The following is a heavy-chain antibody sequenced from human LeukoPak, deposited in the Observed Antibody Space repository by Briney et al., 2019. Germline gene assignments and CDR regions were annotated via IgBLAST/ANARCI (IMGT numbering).Heavy chain of an antibody. V-gene: IGHV1-46*01. CDR3: ARARITTSWAYYYGMDV. J-gene: IGHJ6*02. CDR2: INHSGGST. CDR1: GYTFTSYY. Sequence: GASVKVSCKASGYTFTSYYMHWVRQAPGQGLEWMGIINHSGGSTSYAQKFQGRVTMTRDTSTSTVYMELSSLRSEDTAVYYCARARITTSWAYYYGMDVWGQGTTVTVSS. D-gene: IGHD4-11*01.